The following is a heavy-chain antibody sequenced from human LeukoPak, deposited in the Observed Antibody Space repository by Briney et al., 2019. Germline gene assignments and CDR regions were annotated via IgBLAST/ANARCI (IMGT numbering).Heavy chain of an antibody. Sequence: ASVKVSCKASGYTFIGYYMHWVRQAPGQGLEWMGRINPDSGGTNFAQRFQGTVTMTTDTSINTAYMELSRLGSDDTAIYYCARELGGSYNWFDPWGQGTLVTVSS. CDR1: GYTFIGYY. V-gene: IGHV1-2*06. D-gene: IGHD3-16*01. CDR3: ARELGGSYNWFDP. J-gene: IGHJ5*02. CDR2: INPDSGGT.